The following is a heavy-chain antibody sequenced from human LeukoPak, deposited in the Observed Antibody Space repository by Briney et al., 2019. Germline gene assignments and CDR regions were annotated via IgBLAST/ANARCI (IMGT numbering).Heavy chain of an antibody. J-gene: IGHJ3*02. V-gene: IGHV1-46*01. D-gene: IGHD5-18*01. CDR3: AREKRGYSYGRDRGAFDI. CDR2: INPSGGST. Sequence: GASVKVSCKASGYTFTSYYMHWVRQAPGQGLEWMGIINPSGGSTSYAKKFQGRVTMTRDTSTSTVYMELSSLRSEDTAVYYCAREKRGYSYGRDRGAFDIWGQGTMVTVSS. CDR1: GYTFTSYY.